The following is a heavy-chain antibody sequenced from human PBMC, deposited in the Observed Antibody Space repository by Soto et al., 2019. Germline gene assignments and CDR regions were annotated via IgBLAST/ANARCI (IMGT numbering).Heavy chain of an antibody. CDR3: ARGGRDTTRHFVY. V-gene: IGHV3-21*01. CDR2: ISSSSTYI. CDR1: GFTFSSYS. J-gene: IGHJ4*02. Sequence: EVQLVESGGDLVKPGGSLRLSCADSGFTFSSYSMNWVRQAPGKGLEWVSSISSSSTYIYYADSVKGRFTISRDNAKNSLYLQMNSLSAEDTAVYYCARGGRDTTRHFVYWGQGTLVTVSS. D-gene: IGHD1-26*01.